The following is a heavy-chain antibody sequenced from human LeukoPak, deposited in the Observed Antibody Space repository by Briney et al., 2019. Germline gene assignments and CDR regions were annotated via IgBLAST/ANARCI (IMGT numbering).Heavy chain of an antibody. D-gene: IGHD4-17*01. CDR1: GFSPSTSGMC. Sequence: SGPALVKPTQTLTLTCTFSGFSPSTSGMCVSWIRQPPGKALEWLARIDWDDDKYYSTSLKTRLTISKDTSKNQVVLTMTNMDPVDTATYYCARIPNGDYVRAYMDVWGKGTTVTVSS. CDR3: ARIPNGDYVRAYMDV. CDR2: IDWDDDK. J-gene: IGHJ6*03. V-gene: IGHV2-70*11.